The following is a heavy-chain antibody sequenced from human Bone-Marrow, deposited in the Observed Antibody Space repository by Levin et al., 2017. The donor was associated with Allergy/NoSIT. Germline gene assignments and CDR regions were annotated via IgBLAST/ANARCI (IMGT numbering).Heavy chain of an antibody. CDR1: GYTFTNYG. CDR2: ISGYNGNA. CDR3: ARVGELRLDY. V-gene: IGHV1-18*01. J-gene: IGHJ4*02. Sequence: ASVKVSCTTSGYTFTNYGITWVRQARGQGLEWMGWISGYNGNANFAQKFQDRVIMTTDTSTSTAYMELRSLRSDDTAVYFCARVGELRLDYWGQGTLVTVSS. D-gene: IGHD3-10*01.